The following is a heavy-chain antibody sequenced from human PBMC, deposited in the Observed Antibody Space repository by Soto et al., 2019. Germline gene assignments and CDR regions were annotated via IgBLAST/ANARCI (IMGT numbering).Heavy chain of an antibody. J-gene: IGHJ4*02. CDR1: GGSISSYY. D-gene: IGHD6-13*01. Sequence: PXETLSLTCTVSGGSISSYYWSWIRQPPGKGLEWIGYIYYSGSTNYNPSLKSRVTISVDTSKNQFSLKLSSVTAADTAVYYCDLLRYSSSWAMFDYWGQVPLVTVSA. V-gene: IGHV4-59*01. CDR2: IYYSGST. CDR3: DLLRYSSSWAMFDY.